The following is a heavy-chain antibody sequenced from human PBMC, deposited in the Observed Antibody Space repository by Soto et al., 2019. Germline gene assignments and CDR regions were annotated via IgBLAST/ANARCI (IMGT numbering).Heavy chain of an antibody. CDR2: INHSGST. J-gene: IGHJ4*02. CDR1: GGSFSGYY. D-gene: IGHD2-15*01. CDR3: ARDAIAFFDS. V-gene: IGHV4-34*01. Sequence: PSETLSLTCAVYGGSFSGYYWSWIRQPPGKGLEWIGEINHSGSTNYNPSLKSRVTILADTSKNHFSLKLNSVTAADTAVYFCARDAIAFFDSWGQGTLVTVSS.